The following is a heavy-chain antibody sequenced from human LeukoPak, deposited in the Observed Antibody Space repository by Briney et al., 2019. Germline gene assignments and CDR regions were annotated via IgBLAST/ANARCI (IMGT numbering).Heavy chain of an antibody. V-gene: IGHV4-31*11. CDR3: ATKPTSLSYFDH. J-gene: IGHJ4*02. Sequence: PSETLSLTCAVSGGSITSGDYYWSWIRRHPGKGLEWIVYIHHRGLSYYNPSLESRISLSIDTSQNQLSLNLSSVTAADTAVYYCATKPTSLSYFDHWRQGPLATVPS. CDR1: GGSITSGDYY. CDR2: IHHRGLS. D-gene: IGHD1-14*01.